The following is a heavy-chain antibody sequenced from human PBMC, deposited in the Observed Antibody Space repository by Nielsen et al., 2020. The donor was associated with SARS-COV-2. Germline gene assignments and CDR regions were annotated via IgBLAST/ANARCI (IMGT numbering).Heavy chain of an antibody. D-gene: IGHD3-10*01. J-gene: IGHJ6*02. CDR2: ISSSSSYI. CDR1: GFTFSSYS. Sequence: GGSLRLSCAASGFTFSSYSMNWVRQAPGKGLEWVSSISSSSSYIYYADSVKGRFTISRDNAKNSLYLQMNSLRAEDTAVYYCAKTMVRGVIRGMDVWGQGTTVTVSS. V-gene: IGHV3-21*01. CDR3: AKTMVRGVIRGMDV.